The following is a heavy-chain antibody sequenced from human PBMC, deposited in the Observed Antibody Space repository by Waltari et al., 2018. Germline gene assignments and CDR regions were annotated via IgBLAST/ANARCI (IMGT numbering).Heavy chain of an antibody. CDR1: GFTFSSYS. D-gene: IGHD5-12*01. CDR2: ISSSSSYI. CDR3: ARPHSPRGDYYYYMDV. V-gene: IGHV3-21*01. J-gene: IGHJ6*03. Sequence: EVQLVESGGGLVKPGGSLRLSCAASGFTFSSYSMNWVRQAPGKGLEWVSSISSSSSYIYYADSVKGRFTISRDNAKNSLYLQMNSLRAEDTAVYYCARPHSPRGDYYYYMDVWGKGTTVTVSS.